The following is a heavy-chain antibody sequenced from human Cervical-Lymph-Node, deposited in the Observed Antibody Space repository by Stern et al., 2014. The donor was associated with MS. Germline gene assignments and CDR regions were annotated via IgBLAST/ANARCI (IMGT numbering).Heavy chain of an antibody. CDR1: GYTFTGYY. J-gene: IGHJ4*02. D-gene: IGHD6-19*01. CDR2: INPNSGDT. V-gene: IGHV1-2*06. Sequence: EQLVESGAEVKKPGASVKVSCKASGYTFTGYYIHWVRQAPGQGLEWMGRINPNSGDTNFAQKFQGRVTMTTDTSITTAYMDLSRLRSADTAVYYCARTRLDIFDFWGQGTLVTVSS. CDR3: ARTRLDIFDF.